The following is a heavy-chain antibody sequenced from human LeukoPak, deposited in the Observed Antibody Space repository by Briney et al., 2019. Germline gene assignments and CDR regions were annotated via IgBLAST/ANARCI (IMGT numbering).Heavy chain of an antibody. CDR2: ISYDGSNK. CDR3: ARDRTRDGYNQGRVFDY. V-gene: IGHV3-30-3*01. CDR1: GFTFSSYA. J-gene: IGHJ4*02. D-gene: IGHD5-24*01. Sequence: GGSLRLSCAASGFTFSSYAMHWVRHAPGRGLEWVAVISYDGSNKYYADSVKGRFTISRDNSKNTLYLQMNRLRAEDTAVYYCARDRTRDGYNQGRVFDYWGQGTLVTVSS.